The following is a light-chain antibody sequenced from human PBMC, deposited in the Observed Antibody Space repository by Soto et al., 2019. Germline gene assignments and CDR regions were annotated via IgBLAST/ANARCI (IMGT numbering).Light chain of an antibody. J-gene: IGLJ3*02. Sequence: QSALTQPRSVSGSPGQSVTLSCTGTSSDVGSYNYVSWYQQHLGKAPKLMIDDVNKRPSGVPDRFSGSRSGNTASLTISGLQAEDEADYYCATWDDSLNGPVFGGGTQLTVL. CDR3: ATWDDSLNGPV. V-gene: IGLV2-11*01. CDR2: DVN. CDR1: SSDVGSYNY.